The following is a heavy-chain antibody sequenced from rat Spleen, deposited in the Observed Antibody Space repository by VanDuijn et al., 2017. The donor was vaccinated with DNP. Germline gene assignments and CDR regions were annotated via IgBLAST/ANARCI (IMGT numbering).Heavy chain of an antibody. D-gene: IGHD1-7*01. CDR3: ARQGSYYGYGWFAY. J-gene: IGHJ3*01. V-gene: IGHV5-7*01. CDR1: GFTFSGYA. CDR2: ITYDGSRT. Sequence: EVQLVESGGGLVQPGRSLKLSCAASGFTFSGYAMAWVRQAPKKGLEWVATITYDGSRTYYRDSVKGRFTISRDNAKSTLYLQMDSLRSEDTATYYCARQGSYYGYGWFAYWGQGTLVTVSS.